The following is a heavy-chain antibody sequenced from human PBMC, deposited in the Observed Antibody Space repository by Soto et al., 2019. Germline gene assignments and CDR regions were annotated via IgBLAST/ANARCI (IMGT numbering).Heavy chain of an antibody. Sequence: GGPLRLSCAASGFTFSSYAMSWVRQAPGKGLEWVSAISGSGGSTYYADSVKGRFTISRDNSKNTLYLQMNSLRAEDTAVYYCANTGYSYGYPGYWGQGTLVTVSS. J-gene: IGHJ4*02. D-gene: IGHD5-18*01. CDR3: ANTGYSYGYPGY. CDR1: GFTFSSYA. CDR2: ISGSGGST. V-gene: IGHV3-23*01.